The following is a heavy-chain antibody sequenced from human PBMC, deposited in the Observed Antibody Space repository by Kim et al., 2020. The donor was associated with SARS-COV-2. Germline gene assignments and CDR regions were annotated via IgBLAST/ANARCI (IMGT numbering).Heavy chain of an antibody. J-gene: IGHJ4*02. CDR3: ARVRGSYSSSSEVVYFDY. CDR1: GGSFSGYY. CDR2: INHSGST. V-gene: IGHV4-34*01. Sequence: SETLSLTCAVYGGSFSGYYWSWIRQPPGKGLEWIGEINHSGSTNYNPSLKSRVTISVDTSKNQFSLKLSSVTAADTAVYYCARVRGSYSSSSEVVYFDYWGQGTLVTVSS. D-gene: IGHD6-6*01.